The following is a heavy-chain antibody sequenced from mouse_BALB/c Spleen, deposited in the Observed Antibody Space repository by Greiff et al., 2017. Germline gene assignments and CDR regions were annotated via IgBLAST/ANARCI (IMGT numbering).Heavy chain of an antibody. J-gene: IGHJ2*01. D-gene: IGHD1-1*01. CDR1: GFNIKDTY. CDR3: ARGITLDY. Sequence: EVQLQESGAELVKPGASVKLSCTASGFNIKDTYMHWVKQRPEQGLEWIGRIDPANGNTKYDPKFQGKATITADTSSNTAYLQLSSLTSEDTAVYYCARGITLDYWGQGTTVTVSA. V-gene: IGHV14-3*02. CDR2: IDPANGNT.